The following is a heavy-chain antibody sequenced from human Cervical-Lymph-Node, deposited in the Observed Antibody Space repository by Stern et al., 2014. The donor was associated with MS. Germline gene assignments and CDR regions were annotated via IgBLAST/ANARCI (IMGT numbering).Heavy chain of an antibody. CDR3: ARDGDSSMLGLDV. CDR2: IIPMVGTA. D-gene: IGHD4-17*01. CDR1: GCTLSDYG. V-gene: IGHV1-69*01. J-gene: IGHJ6*02. Sequence: VQLVESGAEVKKPWSSVKVSCKASGCTLSDYGISWVRQAPGQGLECMGGIIPMVGTANYAQKFQGRVTITADDSTNTAYMDLSSLTSDDTAVYYCARDGDSSMLGLDVWGQGTTVTVSS.